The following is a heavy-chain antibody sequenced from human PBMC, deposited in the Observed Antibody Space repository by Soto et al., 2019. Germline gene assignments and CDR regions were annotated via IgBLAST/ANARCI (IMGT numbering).Heavy chain of an antibody. CDR3: ATLVGGPFFFGVVSHFDY. J-gene: IGHJ4*02. V-gene: IGHV1-24*01. CDR2: FDPEDGET. D-gene: IGHD3-3*01. Sequence: ASVKVSCKVSGYTLTELSMHWVRQAPGKGLEWMGGFDPEDGETIYAQKFQGRVTMTEDTSTDTAYMELSSLRSEDTAVYYCATLVGGPFFFGVVSHFDYWGQGTLVTVSS. CDR1: GYTLTELS.